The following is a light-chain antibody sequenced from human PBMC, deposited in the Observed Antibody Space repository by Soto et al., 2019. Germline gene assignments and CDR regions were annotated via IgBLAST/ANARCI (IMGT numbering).Light chain of an antibody. J-gene: IGKJ1*01. CDR3: QQYVTSPWA. V-gene: IGKV3-20*01. CDR2: GAS. CDR1: QSVSSSF. Sequence: EIVLTQSPGTLSLSPGERATLSCRASQSVSSSFLAWYQQKPGQAHRLLIYGASNRATGIPDRFSGSGSGTDFTLTISRLEPEDFAVYYCQQYVTSPWAFGQGTKVAIE.